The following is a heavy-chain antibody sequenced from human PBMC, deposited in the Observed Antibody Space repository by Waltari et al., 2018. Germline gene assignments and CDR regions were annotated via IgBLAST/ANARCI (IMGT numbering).Heavy chain of an antibody. D-gene: IGHD2-2*01. CDR1: GFTVGNNY. CDR2: IYYNERT. V-gene: IGHV3-53*01. Sequence: EVQLVESGGGLIQPGGSLRLSCAASGFTVGNNYVSWVRLAPGKGREWVSTIYYNERTDYADSVKGRFTLSIDTAKNTLFLQMNSLRAQDTAVYYCATRVVVPGVPGMADYWGQGTLVTVSS. J-gene: IGHJ4*02. CDR3: ATRVVVPGVPGMADY.